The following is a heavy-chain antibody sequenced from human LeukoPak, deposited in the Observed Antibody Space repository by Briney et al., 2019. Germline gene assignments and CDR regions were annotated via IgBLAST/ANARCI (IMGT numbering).Heavy chain of an antibody. CDR1: SGSISSYY. V-gene: IGHV4-4*07. Sequence: SETLSLTCTVSSGSISSYYWSWIRQPDGKGLEWIGRIYTSGSTNYNPSLKSRVTMSVDTSKNQFSLKLSSVTAADTAVYYCARDVVVITPDAFDIWGQGTMVTVSS. CDR2: IYTSGST. D-gene: IGHD3-22*01. CDR3: ARDVVVITPDAFDI. J-gene: IGHJ3*02.